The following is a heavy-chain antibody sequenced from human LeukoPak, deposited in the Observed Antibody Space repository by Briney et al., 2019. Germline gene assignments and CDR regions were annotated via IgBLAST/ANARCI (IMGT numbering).Heavy chain of an antibody. Sequence: SETLSLPCAVYGGSFSGYYWTWIRQPPGKGLEWIGEINHSGSTNYNPSLKSRVTISVDTSKNQFSLKLSSVTAADTAVYYCARELKSRPPFTMVRGVVDYWGQGTLVTVSS. V-gene: IGHV4-34*01. D-gene: IGHD3-10*01. CDR1: GGSFSGYY. CDR2: INHSGST. J-gene: IGHJ4*02. CDR3: ARELKSRPPFTMVRGVVDY.